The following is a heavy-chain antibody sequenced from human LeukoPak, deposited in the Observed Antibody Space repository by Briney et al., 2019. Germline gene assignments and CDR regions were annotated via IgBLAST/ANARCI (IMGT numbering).Heavy chain of an antibody. J-gene: IGHJ4*02. CDR2: IRYDGSNK. CDR3: AKGLRGQCGGDCYRLFDY. CDR1: GFTFSSYG. V-gene: IGHV3-30*02. D-gene: IGHD2-21*02. Sequence: PGGSLRLSCAASGFTFSSYGMHWVRQAPGKGLEWVAFIRYDGSNKYYADSVKGRFTISRDNSKNTLYLQMNSLRAEDTAVYYCAKGLRGQCGGDCYRLFDYWGQGTLVTVSS.